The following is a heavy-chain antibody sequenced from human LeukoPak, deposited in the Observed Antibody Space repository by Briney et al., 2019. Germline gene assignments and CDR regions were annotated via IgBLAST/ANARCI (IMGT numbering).Heavy chain of an antibody. Sequence: SETLSLTCTVSGGSISSSSYYWTWIRQPAGKGLEWIGRIYTSGSTNYNPSLKSRVTISIDASKNQFSLRLSSVTAADTAVYYCTRGGELMNFWGQGTLVIVSS. V-gene: IGHV4-61*02. CDR1: GGSISSSSYY. CDR2: IYTSGST. D-gene: IGHD1-26*01. CDR3: TRGGELMNF. J-gene: IGHJ4*02.